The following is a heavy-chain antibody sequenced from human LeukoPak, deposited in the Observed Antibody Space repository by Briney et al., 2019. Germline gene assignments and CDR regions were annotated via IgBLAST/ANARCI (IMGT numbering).Heavy chain of an antibody. V-gene: IGHV3-9*01. CDR3: TKDRARTLNAFDV. Sequence: PGGSLRLSCAASGLTFDDYAMHWVRQAPGKGLEWVSGITWNSGNIGYADSVKGRFTISRDNAKNSLYLQMNSLRAEDTALYYCTKDRARTLNAFDVWGQGTMVTVSS. D-gene: IGHD1-14*01. CDR1: GLTFDDYA. J-gene: IGHJ3*01. CDR2: ITWNSGNI.